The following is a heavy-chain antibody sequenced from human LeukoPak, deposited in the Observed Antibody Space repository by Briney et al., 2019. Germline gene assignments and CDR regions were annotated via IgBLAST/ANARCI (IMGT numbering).Heavy chain of an antibody. Sequence: ASVKVSCKASGYTFTNYGISWVRQAPGQGLEWVGWISAYNGNTNYAQNLQDRVTMTTDTSTSAAYMELRSLISDGTAVYYCAREGPVAVAGLDYWGQGTLVTVSS. CDR3: AREGPVAVAGLDY. CDR2: ISAYNGNT. D-gene: IGHD6-19*01. CDR1: GYTFTNYG. V-gene: IGHV1-18*01. J-gene: IGHJ4*02.